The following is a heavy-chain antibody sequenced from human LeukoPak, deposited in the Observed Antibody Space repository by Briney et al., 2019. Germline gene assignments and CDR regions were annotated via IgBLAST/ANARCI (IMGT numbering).Heavy chain of an antibody. J-gene: IGHJ4*02. D-gene: IGHD3-22*01. CDR2: INPNSGGT. V-gene: IGHV1-2*02. Sequence: GASVKVSCKASGYTFTGYYIHWVRQAPGQGLEWMGWINPNSGGTNYAQKFQGRVTMTRDTSISTAYMELSRLRSDDTAVYYCARDPYYYDSSGRDYWGQGTLVTVSS. CDR3: ARDPYYYDSSGRDY. CDR1: GYTFTGYY.